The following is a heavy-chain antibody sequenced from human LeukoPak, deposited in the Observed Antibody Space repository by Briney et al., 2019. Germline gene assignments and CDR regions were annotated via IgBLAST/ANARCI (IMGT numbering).Heavy chain of an antibody. CDR2: IYYRGST. D-gene: IGHD2-15*01. J-gene: IGHJ5*02. V-gene: IGHV4-39*01. CDR3: ALIRGYCRT. Sequence: PSETLSLTCTVSGGCISGSSYYWGWIRQPPGKGLEWIGSIYYRGSTYYSPTLKSRVTVSVDTSKNQFSLKLSPVTAADTAVYYCALIRGYCRTWGQGTLVTVSS. CDR1: GGCISGSSYY.